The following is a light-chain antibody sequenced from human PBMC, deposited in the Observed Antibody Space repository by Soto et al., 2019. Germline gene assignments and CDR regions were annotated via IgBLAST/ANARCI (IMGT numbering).Light chain of an antibody. J-gene: IGLJ1*01. CDR2: EVY. Sequence: QSALTQPASVSGSPGQSITVSCTGTSGYTNAYNYVSWYQHHPGKAPKLLIFEVYNRPSGVSNRFSGSKSGNTATLTISGLPAEDEADYYCSSYASSGTPNNVFRPGTKLTVL. CDR3: SSYASSGTPNNV. CDR1: SGYTNAYNY. V-gene: IGLV2-14*01.